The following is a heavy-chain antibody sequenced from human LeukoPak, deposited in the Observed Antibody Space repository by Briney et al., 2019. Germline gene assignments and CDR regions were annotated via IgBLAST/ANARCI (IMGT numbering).Heavy chain of an antibody. CDR1: GGSISSGGYS. J-gene: IGHJ4*02. V-gene: IGHV4-30-2*01. Sequence: SQTLSLTCAVSGGSISSGGYSWSWIRQPPGKGLEWIGYIYHSGSTYYNPSLKSRVTISVDRSKNQFSLKLSSVTAADTAVYYCARERVFGVVIVYFDYWGQGTLVTVSS. CDR2: IYHSGST. CDR3: ARERVFGVVIVYFDY. D-gene: IGHD3-3*01.